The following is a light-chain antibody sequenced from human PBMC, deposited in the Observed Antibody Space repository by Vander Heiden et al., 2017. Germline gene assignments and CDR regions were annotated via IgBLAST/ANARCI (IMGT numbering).Light chain of an antibody. J-gene: IGKJ1*01. CDR2: AAS. CDR3: QRYYSLPLT. V-gene: IGKV1-27*01. CDR1: QHITNF. Sequence: SPYSLSASVGDRVTITCRSSQHITNFLAWYQQKPGKVPKLLIYAASTLESGVPSRFSGSGSGTDFTLTISSLQPEDVATYYCQRYYSLPLTFGQGTKVEIK.